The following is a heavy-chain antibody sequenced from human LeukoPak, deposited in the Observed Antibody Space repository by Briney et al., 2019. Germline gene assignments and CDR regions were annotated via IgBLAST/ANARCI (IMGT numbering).Heavy chain of an antibody. D-gene: IGHD1-26*01. V-gene: IGHV4-59*01. J-gene: IGHJ3*02. CDR1: GGSISSYY. CDR2: IYYSGST. Sequence: SETLSLTCTVSGGSISSYYWSWIRQPPGKGLEWIGYIYYSGSTNYNPSLKSRVTISVDTSKNQFSLKLNSVTAADTAVYYCARGNSGSYYDYGDAFDIWGQGTMVTASS. CDR3: ARGNSGSYYDYGDAFDI.